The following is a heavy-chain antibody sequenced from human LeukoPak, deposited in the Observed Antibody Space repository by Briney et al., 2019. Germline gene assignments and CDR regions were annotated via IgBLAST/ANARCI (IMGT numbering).Heavy chain of an antibody. D-gene: IGHD2-15*01. CDR2: INGDGTRR. J-gene: IGHJ5*02. Sequence: GGSLRLSCVASGFTFSSYWMHWVRHDPRKGLVWVSRINGDGTRRDYVDSVKGRFTISRDNAKNTVNLQMNSLREEDTAVYYCVRETDCTGGSCYLSHWFDPWGQGTLVTVSS. V-gene: IGHV3-74*01. CDR1: GFTFSSYW. CDR3: VRETDCTGGSCYLSHWFDP.